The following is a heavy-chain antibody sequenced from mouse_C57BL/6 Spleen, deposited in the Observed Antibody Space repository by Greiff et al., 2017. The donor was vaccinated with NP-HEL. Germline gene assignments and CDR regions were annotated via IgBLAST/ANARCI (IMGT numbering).Heavy chain of an antibody. Sequence: EVQLQESGPGLVKPSQSLSLTCSVTGYSITSGYYWNWIRQFPGNKLEWMGYISYDGSNNYNPSLKNRISITRDTSKNQFFLKLNSVTTEDTATYYCAREITGTFFDYWGQGTTLTVSS. CDR3: AREITGTFFDY. J-gene: IGHJ2*01. CDR2: ISYDGSN. D-gene: IGHD4-1*01. CDR1: GYSITSGYY. V-gene: IGHV3-6*01.